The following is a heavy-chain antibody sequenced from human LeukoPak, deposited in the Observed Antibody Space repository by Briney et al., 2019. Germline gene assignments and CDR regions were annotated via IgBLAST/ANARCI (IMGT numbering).Heavy chain of an antibody. J-gene: IGHJ6*03. CDR1: GYTFTSYD. V-gene: IGHV1-8*03. D-gene: IGHD3-22*01. CDR2: MNPNSGNT. Sequence: ASVTVSCKASGYTFTSYDINWVRQAPGQGLEWMGWMNPNSGNTSYAQTFQGRVTITRNTSISTAYMELSSLRSEDTAVYYCPRVPHDSSGYYYYYFMDVWGKGTTVTVP. CDR3: PRVPHDSSGYYYYYFMDV.